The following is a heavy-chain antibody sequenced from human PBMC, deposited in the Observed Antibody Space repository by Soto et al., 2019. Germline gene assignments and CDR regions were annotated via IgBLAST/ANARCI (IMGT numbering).Heavy chain of an antibody. J-gene: IGHJ4*02. CDR3: VRDDVGVGIDY. CDR2: IDSDGTST. V-gene: IGHV3-74*03. CDR1: GFTLSSYW. D-gene: IGHD1-26*01. Sequence: EVQLVESGGGLVQPGGSLRLSCAASGFTLSSYWMHWVRQVPGKGLVWVSHIDSDGTSTTYADSVKGRFTISRDNAKNTVYLQMNSLRAEDTAVYYCVRDDVGVGIDYWGLGTLVTVSS.